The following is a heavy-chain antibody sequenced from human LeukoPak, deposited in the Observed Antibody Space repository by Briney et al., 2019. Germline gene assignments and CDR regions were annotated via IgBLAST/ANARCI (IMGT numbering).Heavy chain of an antibody. Sequence: GGSLRLSCVASGITFSNYAVSWVRQAPEKGLDWVSVISGSAHKIRYADSVKGRFTISRDNSENIVYLQMNSLRAEDTAVYYCASSANYGDYDYWGQGTLVTVSS. CDR3: ASSANYGDYDY. CDR1: GITFSNYA. CDR2: ISGSAHKI. J-gene: IGHJ4*02. D-gene: IGHD4-17*01. V-gene: IGHV3-23*01.